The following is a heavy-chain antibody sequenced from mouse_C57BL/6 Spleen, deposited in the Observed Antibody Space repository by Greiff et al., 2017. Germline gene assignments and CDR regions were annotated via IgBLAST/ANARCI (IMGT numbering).Heavy chain of an antibody. Sequence: VKLMESGPELVKPGASVKLSCKASGYTFTSYDINWVKQRPGQGLEWIGWIYPRDGSTKYNEKFKGKATLTVDTSSSTAYMELHSLTSEDSAVYFCARRAGDWYFDVWGTGTTVTVSS. CDR3: ARRAGDWYFDV. J-gene: IGHJ1*03. D-gene: IGHD1-1*02. CDR1: GYTFTSYD. CDR2: IYPRDGST. V-gene: IGHV1-85*01.